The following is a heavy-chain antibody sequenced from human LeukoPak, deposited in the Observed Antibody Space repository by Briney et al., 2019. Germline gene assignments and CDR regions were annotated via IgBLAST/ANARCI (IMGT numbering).Heavy chain of an antibody. V-gene: IGHV3-23*01. CDR1: GFTFSSYG. Sequence: GGSLRLSCAASGFTFSSYGMHWVRQAPGKGLEWVSAISGSGGSTYYADSVRGRFTISRDNSKNTLYLQMNSLRAEDAAIYYCARVLYYYASVSYNYYMDVWGKGTTVTISS. J-gene: IGHJ6*03. CDR3: ARVLYYYASVSYNYYMDV. D-gene: IGHD3-10*01. CDR2: ISGSGGST.